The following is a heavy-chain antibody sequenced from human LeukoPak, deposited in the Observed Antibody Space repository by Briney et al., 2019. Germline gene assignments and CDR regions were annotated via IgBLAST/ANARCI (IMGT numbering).Heavy chain of an antibody. CDR3: ARVPNDIVATI. CDR1: GGSISSYY. V-gene: IGHV4-59*01. D-gene: IGHD5-12*01. J-gene: IGHJ4*02. CDR2: IYYSGST. Sequence: PSETLSLTCTVSGGSISSYYWSWIRQPPGKGLEWIGYIYYSGSTNYNPSLKSRVTISVDTSKNQFSLKLSSVTAADTAVYYCARVPNDIVATIWGQGTLVTVSS.